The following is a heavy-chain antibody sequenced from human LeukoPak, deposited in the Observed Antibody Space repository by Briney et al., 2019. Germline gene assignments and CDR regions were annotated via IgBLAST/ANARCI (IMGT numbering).Heavy chain of an antibody. D-gene: IGHD4-23*01. V-gene: IGHV1-46*01. CDR3: AGDYYGGNSGDYYSYGMDV. Sequence: ASVKVSCKASGYTFTSYCMHWVRQAPAQGLEWMGIINPSGGSTSYEQKFQGRVTMTRDTTTSKVYMELSSLRSEDTAVYYCAGDYYGGNSGDYYSYGMDVWGQGTTVTVSS. CDR1: GYTFTSYC. J-gene: IGHJ6*02. CDR2: INPSGGST.